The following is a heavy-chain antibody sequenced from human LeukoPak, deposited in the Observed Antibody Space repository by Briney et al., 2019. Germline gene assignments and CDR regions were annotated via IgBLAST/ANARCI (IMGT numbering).Heavy chain of an antibody. Sequence: GGSLRLSCAASGFTFSNYWMTWVRQAPGKGLEGVANIKQDGSQKYYVDSVKGRFTISRDNAKISSYLQMNSLRAEDTAVYYCARIGYSSSSLDYWGQGTLVTVSS. V-gene: IGHV3-7*01. CDR2: IKQDGSQK. CDR3: ARIGYSSSSLDY. J-gene: IGHJ4*02. CDR1: GFTFSNYW. D-gene: IGHD6-6*01.